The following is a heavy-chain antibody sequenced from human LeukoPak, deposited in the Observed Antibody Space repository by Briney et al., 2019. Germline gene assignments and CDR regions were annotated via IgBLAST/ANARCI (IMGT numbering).Heavy chain of an antibody. CDR3: GARGVNDYYFYYGMDV. D-gene: IGHD3-10*01. J-gene: IGHJ6*02. V-gene: IGHV4-38-2*02. CDR1: GYSISMGYY. Sequence: SETLSLTRTLAGYSISMGYYGGGRRQAQGKGLGWIGRIYHSGSTYYNPTIKSRVTIAVATSRNQFSLKLSSVTAADTAVNYWGARGVNDYYFYYGMDVWGQGTTVTVSS. CDR2: IYHSGST.